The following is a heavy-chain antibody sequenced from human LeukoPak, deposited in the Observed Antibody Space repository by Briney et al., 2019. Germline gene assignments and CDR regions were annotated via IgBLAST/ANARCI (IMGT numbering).Heavy chain of an antibody. J-gene: IGHJ4*02. Sequence: GGTLRLSCAASGFTFRDYYMRGLRQAPGKGRVGVSYISSSGSTIYYADSVKGRFTISRDNAKNSLYLQMNSLRAEDTAVYYCARDDSSGPYYFDYWGQGTLVTVSS. CDR1: GFTFRDYY. CDR2: ISSSGSTI. V-gene: IGHV3-11*01. D-gene: IGHD3-22*01. CDR3: ARDDSSGPYYFDY.